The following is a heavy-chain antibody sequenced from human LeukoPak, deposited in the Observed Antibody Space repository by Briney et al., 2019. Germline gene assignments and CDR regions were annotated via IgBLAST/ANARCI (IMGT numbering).Heavy chain of an antibody. Sequence: SETLSLTCTVSGYAISSGYYWGWIRQPPGKGLEWIGSIYYSGSTYYNPSLKSRVTISVDTSKNQFSLKLSSVTAADTAVYFCARAGHPMGGFDPWGQGTLVTVSS. J-gene: IGHJ5*02. CDR1: GYAISSGYY. CDR2: IYYSGST. V-gene: IGHV4-38-2*02. D-gene: IGHD3-16*01. CDR3: ARAGHPMGGFDP.